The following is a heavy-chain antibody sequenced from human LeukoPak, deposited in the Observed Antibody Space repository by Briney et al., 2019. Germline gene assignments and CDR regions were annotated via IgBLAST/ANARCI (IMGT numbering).Heavy chain of an antibody. D-gene: IGHD1-14*01. CDR3: AGDHYLALKS. CDR1: GGSFSDYY. Sequence: TSETLSLTCAVYGGSFSDYYWSWIRQSPGKGLEWIREISPSGSTNYKTSPKSRVTISMDTSKNQFSLRLNSVTAADTAVYYCAGDHYLALKSWGQGTLVTVSS. V-gene: IGHV4-34*01. J-gene: IGHJ5*02. CDR2: ISPSGST.